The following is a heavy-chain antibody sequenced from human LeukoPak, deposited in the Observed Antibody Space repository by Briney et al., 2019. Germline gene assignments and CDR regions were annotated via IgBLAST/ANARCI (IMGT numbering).Heavy chain of an antibody. D-gene: IGHD1-26*01. CDR2: IWFDGTDK. Sequence: PGGSLRLSCAASGLTFTSYGMHWVRQAPGKGLGWVAFIWFDGTDKYYADPVKGRFTISRDNSKNTLYLQMNNLRAEDTAVYFCARSWKLLQNFDSWGQGTLVTVSS. CDR3: ARSWKLLQNFDS. V-gene: IGHV3-30*02. J-gene: IGHJ4*02. CDR1: GLTFTSYG.